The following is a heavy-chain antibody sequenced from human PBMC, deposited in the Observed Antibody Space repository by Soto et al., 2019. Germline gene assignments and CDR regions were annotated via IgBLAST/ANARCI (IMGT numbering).Heavy chain of an antibody. CDR1: GFTFSSYA. CDR3: ARDREGRTGSYSWFVEVYYWFDP. CDR2: ISYDGSNK. Sequence: PGGSLRLSCAAFGFTFSSYAMHWVRQAPGKGLEWVAVISYDGSNKYYADSVKGRFTISRDNSKNTLYLQMNSLRAEDTAVYYCARDREGRTGSYSWFVEVYYWFDPWGQGTLVTVSS. D-gene: IGHD1-26*01. J-gene: IGHJ5*02. V-gene: IGHV3-30-3*01.